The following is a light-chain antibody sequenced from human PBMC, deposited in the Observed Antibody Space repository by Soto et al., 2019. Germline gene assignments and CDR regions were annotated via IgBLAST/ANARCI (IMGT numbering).Light chain of an antibody. CDR2: GAS. CDR1: QSVRSN. V-gene: IGKV3-15*01. J-gene: IGKJ1*01. CDR3: QQYYSSPWT. Sequence: EIVMTQSPATLSVSPCERATLSCGASQSVRSNLAWYQQKPGQAPSLLIYGASTRATGTPARFSGSGSGTDFTLTISRLEPEDFAVYYCQQYYSSPWTFGLGTKVDI.